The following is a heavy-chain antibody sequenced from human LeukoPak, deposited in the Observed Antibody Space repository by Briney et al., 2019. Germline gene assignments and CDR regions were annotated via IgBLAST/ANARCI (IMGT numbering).Heavy chain of an antibody. CDR3: ATNWWELNWFDR. V-gene: IGHV4-38-2*02. D-gene: IGHD1-26*01. J-gene: IGHJ5*02. Sequence: PSETLSLTCTVSGYSISSGYYWGWIRQPPGQGLGWIGSFYHSGSTYYNPSLKSRVTISVDTSKNQLSLKLSSVTAADTAVYYCATNWWELNWFDRWGQGTLVRVSS. CDR1: GYSISSGYY. CDR2: FYHSGST.